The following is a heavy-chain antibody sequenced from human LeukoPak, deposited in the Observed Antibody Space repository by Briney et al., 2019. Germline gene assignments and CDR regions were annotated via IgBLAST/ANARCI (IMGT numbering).Heavy chain of an antibody. Sequence: PSETLSLSCTVSDGSISAYYWSWIRQPPGKGLEWIGYIYYSGSTRYNPSVNSRVTISVDTPNNHFSLKLSSVTAADTAVYYCARGLYYYDSGSYFYYFDYWGQGTLVTVSS. CDR1: DGSISAYY. CDR3: ARGLYYYDSGSYFYYFDY. D-gene: IGHD3-10*01. CDR2: IYYSGST. J-gene: IGHJ4*02. V-gene: IGHV4-59*01.